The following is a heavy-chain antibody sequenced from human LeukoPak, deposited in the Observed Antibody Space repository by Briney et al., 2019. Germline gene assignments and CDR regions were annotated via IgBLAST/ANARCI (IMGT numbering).Heavy chain of an antibody. CDR1: GYTFSGYY. D-gene: IGHD2-15*01. CDR2: INPSGGGT. J-gene: IGHJ4*02. V-gene: IGHV1-2*02. Sequence: ASVKVSCKASGYTFSGYYIHWVRQAPGQGLEWMGWINPSGGGTKYAQKFQGRVTMTRDTSISTAYMELSRLTSDDTAVYFCARRYCGGVSCYPDYWGQGTLVTVSS. CDR3: ARRYCGGVSCYPDY.